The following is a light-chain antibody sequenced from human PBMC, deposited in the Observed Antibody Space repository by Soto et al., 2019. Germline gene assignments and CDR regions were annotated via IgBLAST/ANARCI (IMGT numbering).Light chain of an antibody. Sequence: EIVLTQSPGTLSLSPGERATLSCRASQSVSSAYLAWYQHKPGQPPTLLIYAAYSRVTGIPDRFSGSGSGTDVTLTISRLEPEDFAVYYCQQYGSSSTWTFGQGTKVEIK. CDR1: QSVSSAY. V-gene: IGKV3-20*01. J-gene: IGKJ1*01. CDR2: AAY. CDR3: QQYGSSSTWT.